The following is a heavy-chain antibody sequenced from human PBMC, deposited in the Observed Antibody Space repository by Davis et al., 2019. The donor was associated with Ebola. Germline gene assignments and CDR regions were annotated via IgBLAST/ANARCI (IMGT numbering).Heavy chain of an antibody. D-gene: IGHD2-2*01. CDR3: ARHCSSTSCSWFDP. CDR2: INHSGST. CDR1: GGSFSGYY. J-gene: IGHJ5*02. V-gene: IGHV4-34*01. Sequence: SETLSLTCAVYGGSFSGYYWSWIRQPPGRGLEWIGEINHSGSTNYNPSLKRRVTISVDTSKNQFSLKLSSVTAADTAVYYCARHCSSTSCSWFDPWGQGTLVTVSS.